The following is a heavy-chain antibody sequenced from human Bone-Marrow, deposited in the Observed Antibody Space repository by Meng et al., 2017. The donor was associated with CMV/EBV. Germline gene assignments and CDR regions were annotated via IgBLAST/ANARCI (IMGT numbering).Heavy chain of an antibody. Sequence: ASVKVSCKASGYTFTDHFFHWVRQAPGQGLEWMGWIHPKSGDTHYAQQFQGRVTLTRDTSINTGYMELTRLTSDDTAVYYCARDNNWGPDYWGQGTLVTVSS. CDR2: IHPKSGDT. V-gene: IGHV1-2*02. CDR3: ARDNNWGPDY. J-gene: IGHJ4*02. D-gene: IGHD7-27*01. CDR1: GYTFTDHF.